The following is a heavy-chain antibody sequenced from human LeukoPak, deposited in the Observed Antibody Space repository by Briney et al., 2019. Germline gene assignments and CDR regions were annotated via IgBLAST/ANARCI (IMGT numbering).Heavy chain of an antibody. CDR1: GFTFSSYA. CDR2: ISYDGSNK. CDR3: AREDLIAARPLDY. J-gene: IGHJ4*02. D-gene: IGHD6-6*01. Sequence: PGGSLRLSCAASGFTFSSYAMHWVRQAPGKGLEWVAVISYDGSNKYYADSVKGRFTISRDNSKNTLYLQMNSLRAEDTAVYYCAREDLIAARPLDYWGQGTLVTVSS. V-gene: IGHV3-30-3*01.